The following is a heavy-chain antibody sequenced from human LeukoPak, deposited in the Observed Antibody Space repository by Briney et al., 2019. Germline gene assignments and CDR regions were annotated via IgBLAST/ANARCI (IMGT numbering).Heavy chain of an antibody. V-gene: IGHV1-8*03. CDR3: ARGVYYDFWSGYFDYYYYYMDV. CDR2: MNPNSGNT. D-gene: IGHD3-3*01. Sequence: ASVKVSCKASGYTFTSYGISWVRQAPGQGLEWMGWMNPNSGNTGYAQKFQGRVTITRNTSISTAYMELSSLRSEDTAVYYCARGVYYDFWSGYFDYYYYYMDVWGKGTTVTVSS. J-gene: IGHJ6*03. CDR1: GYTFTSYG.